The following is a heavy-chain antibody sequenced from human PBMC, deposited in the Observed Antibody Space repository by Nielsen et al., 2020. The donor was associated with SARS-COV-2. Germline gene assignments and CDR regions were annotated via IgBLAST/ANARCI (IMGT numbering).Heavy chain of an antibody. CDR2: ISSSSIYI. CDR1: GFTFSDYS. D-gene: IGHD3-9*01. CDR3: ARDGTGTNIDDSTGYYSAMFAF. V-gene: IGHV3-21*01. J-gene: IGHJ4*02. Sequence: GGSLRLSCAASGFTFSDYSMNWLRQAPGKGLEWVSSISSSSIYIYYADSVKGRFTISRDNAKNSLYLQMNSLRAEDTAVYFCARDGTGTNIDDSTGYYSAMFAFWGQGTPVTVSA.